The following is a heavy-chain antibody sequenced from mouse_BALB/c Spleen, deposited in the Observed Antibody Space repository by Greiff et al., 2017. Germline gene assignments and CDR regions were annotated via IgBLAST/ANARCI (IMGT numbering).Heavy chain of an antibody. D-gene: IGHD2-4*01. Sequence: EVHLVESGGGLVKPGGSLKLSCAASGFTFSSYAMSWVRQTPEKRLEWVATISSGGSYTYYPDSVKGRFTISRDNAKNTLYLQMSSLRSEDTAMYYCARKITGGAMDYWGQGTSVTVSS. CDR2: ISSGGSYT. V-gene: IGHV5-9-3*01. J-gene: IGHJ4*01. CDR1: GFTFSSYA. CDR3: ARKITGGAMDY.